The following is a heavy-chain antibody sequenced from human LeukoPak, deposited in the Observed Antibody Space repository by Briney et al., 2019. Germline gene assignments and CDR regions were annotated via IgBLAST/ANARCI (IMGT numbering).Heavy chain of an antibody. J-gene: IGHJ6*03. D-gene: IGHD3-10*01. CDR2: IRYNGNNQ. Sequence: GWSLRLSCAASGFTFSSYGMHWVRKAPGKGPEWVAFIRYNGNNQYYADSVKGRFTISRDNSKNTLYLQMNSLKGDDTAVYYCAKDSAFYYIDVWGKGTTVIISS. CDR1: GFTFSSYG. V-gene: IGHV3-30*02. CDR3: AKDSAFYYIDV.